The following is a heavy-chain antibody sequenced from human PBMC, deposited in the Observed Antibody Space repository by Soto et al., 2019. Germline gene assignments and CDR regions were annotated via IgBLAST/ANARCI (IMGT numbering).Heavy chain of an antibody. CDR1: GYTFTSYG. J-gene: IGHJ5*02. CDR2: ISAYNGNT. CDR3: ARSSETCYIWFEP. Sequence: QVQLVQSGAEVKKPGASVKVSCKASGYTFTSYGISWVRQAPGQGLEWLGWISAYNGNTNYAQKLQGRVTMTTDTPTRTAYMEVRSLRSDDTAVYYCARSSETCYIWFEPWGQGNLVTVSS. D-gene: IGHD2-15*01. V-gene: IGHV1-18*01.